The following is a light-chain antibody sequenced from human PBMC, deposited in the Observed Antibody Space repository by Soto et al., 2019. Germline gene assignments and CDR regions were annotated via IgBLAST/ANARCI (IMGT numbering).Light chain of an antibody. Sequence: QSALTQPASVSGSPGQSITISCTGTSSDVGYYNYVSWYQQHPGKAPKLMIYEVSNRPSGVSNRFSGSKSGNTASLTISGLQAEDEADYYCSAYTSSTTPAVFGGGTKLPVL. CDR2: EVS. V-gene: IGLV2-14*01. CDR3: SAYTSSTTPAV. J-gene: IGLJ2*01. CDR1: SSDVGYYNY.